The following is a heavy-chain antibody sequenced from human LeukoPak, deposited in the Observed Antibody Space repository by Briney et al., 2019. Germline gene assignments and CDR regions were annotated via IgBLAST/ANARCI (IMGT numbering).Heavy chain of an antibody. J-gene: IGHJ4*02. CDR2: ISGSGGST. CDR3: AKGVAYCGGDCYNFDY. D-gene: IGHD2-21*02. CDR1: GFTFSSYA. V-gene: IGHV3-23*01. Sequence: GGSLRLSCAASGFTFSSYAMSWVRQAPGKGLEWVSAISGSGGSTYYADSVKGRFTISRDNSKNTLYLQMNSLRAEDTAVYYCAKGVAYCGGDCYNFDYWGQGTLVTVSS.